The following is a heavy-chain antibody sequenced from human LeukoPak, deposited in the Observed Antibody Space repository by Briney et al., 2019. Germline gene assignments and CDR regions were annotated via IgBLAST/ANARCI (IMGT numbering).Heavy chain of an antibody. J-gene: IGHJ4*02. V-gene: IGHV3-74*01. D-gene: IGHD6-13*01. CDR1: GFTFSTYW. Sequence: GGSLRLSCAASGFTFSTYWMHWVRLGPGKGLVWVSRINSDGSATTYADSVKGRFTISRDNAKNTLYLQMNSLRAEDTAVYYCVGGPYSSSWYILGYWGQGTLVTVSS. CDR3: VGGPYSSSWYILGY. CDR2: INSDGSAT.